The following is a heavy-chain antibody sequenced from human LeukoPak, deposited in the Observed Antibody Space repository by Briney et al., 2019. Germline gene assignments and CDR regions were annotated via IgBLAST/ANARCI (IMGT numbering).Heavy chain of an antibody. V-gene: IGHV4-59*02. CDR3: ARAPMAITTSAFPDAFDF. CDR2: VSYSGGT. Sequence: SETLSLTCTVSGDSVSGHYWSWIRQTPGKGLEWIGYVSYSGGTNYNPSLKRRVSISLDTSKNQFSLKLSSPAVADPAVYYCARAPMAITTSAFPDAFDFWGQGTMVTVSS. D-gene: IGHD5-12*01. CDR1: GDSVSGHY. J-gene: IGHJ3*01.